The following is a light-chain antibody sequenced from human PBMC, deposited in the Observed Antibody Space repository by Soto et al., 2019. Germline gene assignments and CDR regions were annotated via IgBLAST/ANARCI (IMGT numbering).Light chain of an antibody. CDR3: QKYNSAPLT. V-gene: IGKV1-27*01. Sequence: IQMTQSPSSLSASGGYTGTMASQGSQNISNYLSWHQQKPGKLPRLLIYSASTWQAGVPDRFSGSGSGTDFTLTISSLQAEDVAAYYCQKYNSAPLTFGGGTKVDIK. CDR1: QNISNY. J-gene: IGKJ4*01. CDR2: SAS.